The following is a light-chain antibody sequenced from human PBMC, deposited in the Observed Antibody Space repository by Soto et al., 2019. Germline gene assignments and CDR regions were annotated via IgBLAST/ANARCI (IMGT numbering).Light chain of an antibody. CDR3: QQSYSILIT. Sequence: DIQMTQSPSFLSASVGDRVTITCRASQSISSYLNWYQQKPGKAPKLLIYAASSLQSGVPSRFSGSGSGTDFTLTISSLQPEDFATYYCQQSYSILITFGQGTRLEIK. CDR1: QSISSY. CDR2: AAS. V-gene: IGKV1-39*01. J-gene: IGKJ5*01.